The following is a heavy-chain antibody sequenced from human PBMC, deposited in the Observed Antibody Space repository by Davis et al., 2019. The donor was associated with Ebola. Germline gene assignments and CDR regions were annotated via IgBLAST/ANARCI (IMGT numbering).Heavy chain of an antibody. CDR1: GFTVSSDY. J-gene: IGHJ6*02. Sequence: PGGSLRLSCAASGFTVSSDYMSWVRQAPGKGLEWVSVFYSGGDTYYADSAKGRFTISRDNSKNTLYLQMSSLRPEETAVYYCARDPGLPNGMDVWGQGTTVTVSS. V-gene: IGHV3-53*05. CDR3: ARDPGLPNGMDV. CDR2: FYSGGDT.